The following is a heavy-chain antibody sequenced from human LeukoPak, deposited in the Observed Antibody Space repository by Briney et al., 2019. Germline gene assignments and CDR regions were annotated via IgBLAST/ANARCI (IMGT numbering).Heavy chain of an antibody. J-gene: IGHJ5*02. CDR3: ARGPPAARPGGVFDP. CDR2: ISAYNGNT. Sequence: ASVKVSCKASGYTFTSYGISWVRQAPGQGLEWMGWISAYNGNTNYAQKLQGRVTMTTDTSTSTAYMELRSLRSDDTAVYYCARGPPAARPGGVFDPWGQGTLVTVSS. V-gene: IGHV1-18*01. D-gene: IGHD6-6*01. CDR1: GYTFTSYG.